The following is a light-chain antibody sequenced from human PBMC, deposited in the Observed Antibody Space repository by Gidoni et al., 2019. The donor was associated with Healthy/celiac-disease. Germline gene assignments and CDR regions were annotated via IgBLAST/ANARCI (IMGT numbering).Light chain of an antibody. CDR3: SSYTSSSTYV. Sequence: QSALTPPASVSGSPGQSITISCTGTSSDVGGYNYVSWYQQHPGKAPKLMIYDVSNRPSGVSNRFSGSKSGNTASPTISGLQAEDEADYYCSSYTSSSTYVFGTGTKVTVL. V-gene: IGLV2-14*03. CDR1: SSDVGGYNY. CDR2: DVS. J-gene: IGLJ1*01.